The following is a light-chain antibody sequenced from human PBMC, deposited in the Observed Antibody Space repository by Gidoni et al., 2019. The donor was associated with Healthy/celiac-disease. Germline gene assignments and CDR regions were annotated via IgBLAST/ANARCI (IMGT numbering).Light chain of an antibody. CDR3: SSYTSSRDV. CDR1: SSDVGGYNY. CDR2: EVS. V-gene: IGLV2-14*01. J-gene: IGLJ1*01. Sequence: QSALTQPASVSGSPGQSITISCTGTSSDVGGYNYVSWYQQHPGKAPKLMIYEVSKRPSGVSNRFSGSKSGNTASLTISGLQAEDEADYYCSSYTSSRDVFGTGTKVTVL.